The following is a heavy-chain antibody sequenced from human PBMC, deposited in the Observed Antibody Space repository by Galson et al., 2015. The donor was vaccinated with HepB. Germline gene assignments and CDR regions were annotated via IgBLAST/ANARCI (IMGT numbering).Heavy chain of an antibody. CDR1: GFTFNSYA. CDR3: AKDSSGWSGFDY. V-gene: IGHV3-23*01. J-gene: IGHJ4*02. D-gene: IGHD6-19*01. CDR2: ISGSGENT. Sequence: SLRLSCAASGFTFNSYAMSWVRQAPGKALEWVSSISGSGENTYYADSVRGRFAISRDNSKNTLSLQMSGLRADDTAVYFCAKDSSGWSGFDYWGLGTLVTVSS.